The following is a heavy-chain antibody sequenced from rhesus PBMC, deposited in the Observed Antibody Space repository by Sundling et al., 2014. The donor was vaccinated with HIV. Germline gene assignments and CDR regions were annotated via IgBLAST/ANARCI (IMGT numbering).Heavy chain of an antibody. D-gene: IGHD3-16*01. CDR3: AKEGYSGSWGFDV. J-gene: IGHJ5-1*01. V-gene: IGHV3S42*01. CDR2: INTGGGST. CDR1: GFTFSSYY. Sequence: EVQLVESGGGLAKPGGSLRLSCAASGFTFSSYYMYWVRQAPGKGLEWVSAINTGGGSTYYADSVKGRFTISRDNSKNTLSLQMNSLRAEDTAVYYCAKEGYSGSWGFDVWGPGGLVTVSS.